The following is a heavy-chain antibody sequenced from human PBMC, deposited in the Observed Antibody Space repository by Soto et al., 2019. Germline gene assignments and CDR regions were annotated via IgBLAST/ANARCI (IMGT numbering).Heavy chain of an antibody. V-gene: IGHV1-2*02. J-gene: IGHJ4*02. D-gene: IGHD1-26*01. CDR3: ARGGSYYAL. CDR1: GNTDTIYF. CDR2: INSVSGGT. Sequence: ASVKVSCKASGNTDTIYFIHWLRQAPGQGPEWLGWINSVSGGTNYAHNFLGRVTMTRDRSTTTAFMELRGLRSDDTAAYYCARGGSYYALWGQGTLVTVSS.